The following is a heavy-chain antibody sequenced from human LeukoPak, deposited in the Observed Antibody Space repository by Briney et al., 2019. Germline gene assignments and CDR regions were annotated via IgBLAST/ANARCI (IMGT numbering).Heavy chain of an antibody. J-gene: IGHJ4*02. Sequence: GGSLRLSCAASGFVFSTYGIHWVRQAPGTGLEWVAGIWYDGTTKYYADSVKGRFTISRDNSKNTVSLQMDSLRAEDTAVYSCARAPDYGDYVGYFDFWGQGAQVTVSS. V-gene: IGHV3-33*01. CDR3: ARAPDYGDYVGYFDF. CDR2: IWYDGTTK. D-gene: IGHD4-17*01. CDR1: GFVFSTYG.